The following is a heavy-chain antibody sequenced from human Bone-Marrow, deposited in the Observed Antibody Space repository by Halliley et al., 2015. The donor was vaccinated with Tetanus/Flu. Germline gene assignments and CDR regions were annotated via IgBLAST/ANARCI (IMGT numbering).Heavy chain of an antibody. Sequence: WGGEIEDSGDPRDTPSLKSRVTMSVDTSKNQVSLELRSGTAADTAVYYCAKEGRGSKGVDVWGQGTMVTVSS. V-gene: IGHV4-4*06. CDR2: IEDSGDP. D-gene: IGHD4-4*01. J-gene: IGHJ6*02. CDR3: AKEGRGSKGVDV.